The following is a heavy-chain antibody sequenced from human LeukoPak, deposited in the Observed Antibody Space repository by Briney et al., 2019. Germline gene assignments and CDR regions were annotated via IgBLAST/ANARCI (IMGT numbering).Heavy chain of an antibody. D-gene: IGHD6-19*01. CDR3: ARRMAVAGSNWFDP. Sequence: SETLSLTCTVSGGSISSFFWSWIRQPPGKGLEWLGCIDYSGSTNYNPSLKSRVTISVDTSKNQFSLKLSSVTAADTAVYYCARRMAVAGSNWFDPWGQRTLVTVSS. V-gene: IGHV4-59*08. CDR2: IDYSGST. CDR1: GGSISSFF. J-gene: IGHJ5*02.